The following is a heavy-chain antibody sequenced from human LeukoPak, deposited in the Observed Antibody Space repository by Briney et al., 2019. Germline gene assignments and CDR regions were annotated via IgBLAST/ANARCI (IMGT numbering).Heavy chain of an antibody. J-gene: IGHJ3*02. CDR2: ITDSGGVT. CDR3: AKAYTRSWYAAFDI. D-gene: IGHD6-13*01. CDR1: GFAFTYYA. V-gene: IGHV3-23*01. Sequence: GGSLRLSCAASGFAFTYYAVSWVRQAPGKGLEWVSAITDSGGVTYYADSVKGRFTISRDNSKNTLYLQMNSLRGDDTAIYYCAKAYTRSWYAAFDIWGQGTMVTISS.